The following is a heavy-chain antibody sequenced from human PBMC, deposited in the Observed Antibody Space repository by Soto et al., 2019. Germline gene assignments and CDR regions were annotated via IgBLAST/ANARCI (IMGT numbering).Heavy chain of an antibody. Sequence: QGQLVQSGAEVRKPGASVKVSCKASGYSFTTYSVHWVRQAPGQGLEWMGWITGGSGNTRYSQSLQGRVTITRDSSASTAYLELSSLRSEDTAVYYCARNLGTTPYYDLAMDVWGRGTSVTVSS. CDR2: ITGGSGNT. J-gene: IGHJ6*02. V-gene: IGHV1-3*01. CDR1: GYSFTTYS. D-gene: IGHD3-3*01. CDR3: ARNLGTTPYYDLAMDV.